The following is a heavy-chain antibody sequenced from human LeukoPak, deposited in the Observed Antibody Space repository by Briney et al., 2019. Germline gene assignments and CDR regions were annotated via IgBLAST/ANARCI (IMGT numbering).Heavy chain of an antibody. J-gene: IGHJ6*02. CDR1: GFTFSSYG. Sequence: PGRSLRLFCAASGFTFSSYGMHWVRQAPGKGLEWVAVIWYDGSNKYYADSVKGRFTISRDNSKNTLYLQMNSLRAEDTAVYYCARDRIPTYYYGMDVWGQGTTVTVSS. V-gene: IGHV3-33*01. CDR2: IWYDGSNK. CDR3: ARDRIPTYYYGMDV.